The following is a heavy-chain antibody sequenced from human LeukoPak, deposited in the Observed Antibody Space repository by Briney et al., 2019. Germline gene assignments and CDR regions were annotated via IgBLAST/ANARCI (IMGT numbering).Heavy chain of an antibody. CDR1: GFTFSTYW. Sequence: GGSLRLSCAASGFTFSTYWMHWVRQAPGKGLVWVSHIRTDGSSTTYADSVKGRFTISRDNAKNTLYLQMNSLRAEDTAVYYCARDRGYTQDYWGQGTLVTVSS. D-gene: IGHD5-12*01. CDR3: ARDRGYTQDY. CDR2: IRTDGSST. V-gene: IGHV3-74*01. J-gene: IGHJ4*02.